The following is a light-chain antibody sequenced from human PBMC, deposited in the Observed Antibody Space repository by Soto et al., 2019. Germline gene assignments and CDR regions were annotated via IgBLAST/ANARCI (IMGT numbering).Light chain of an antibody. CDR2: EVS. CDR3: SSYTSSSTLV. Sequence: QSALTQPASVSGSPGHSITISCTGTSSEVGVFDCVSWYQQHPGKAPKLMIYEVSDRPSGVSTRFSGSKSGDTASLTISGLQAEDEADYYCSSYTSSSTLVFGGGTKLTV. V-gene: IGLV2-14*01. CDR1: SSEVGVFDC. J-gene: IGLJ2*01.